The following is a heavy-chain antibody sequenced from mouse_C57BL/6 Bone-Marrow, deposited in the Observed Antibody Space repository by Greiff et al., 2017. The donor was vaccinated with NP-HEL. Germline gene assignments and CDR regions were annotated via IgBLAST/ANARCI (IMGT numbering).Heavy chain of an antibody. D-gene: IGHD2-12*01. CDR1: GFTFSDYG. CDR2: ISSGSSTI. J-gene: IGHJ3*01. CDR3: ARGLLYGFAY. V-gene: IGHV5-17*01. Sequence: EVQVVESGGGLVKPGGSLKLSCAASGFTFSDYGMHWVRQAPEKGLEWVAYISSGSSTIYYADTVKGRFTISRDNAKNTLFLQMTSLRSEDTAMYYCARGLLYGFAYWGQGTLVTVSA.